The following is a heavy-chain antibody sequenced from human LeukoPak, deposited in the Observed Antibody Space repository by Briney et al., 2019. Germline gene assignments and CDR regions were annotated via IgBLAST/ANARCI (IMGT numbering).Heavy chain of an antibody. V-gene: IGHV1-2*06. CDR3: ARGPSGSDY. CDR1: GYTFTGYY. D-gene: IGHD3-10*01. CDR2: INPSSGGT. Sequence: ASVKVSCKVSGYTFTGYYLHWVRQAPGQGLEWMGRINPSSGGTNYAQKFQGRVTMTRDTSINTAYMDLNSPRSDDTAVYYCARGPSGSDYWGQGTLVIVSS. J-gene: IGHJ4*02.